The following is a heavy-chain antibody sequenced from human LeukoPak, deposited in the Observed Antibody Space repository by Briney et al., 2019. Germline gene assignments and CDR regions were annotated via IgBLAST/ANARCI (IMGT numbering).Heavy chain of an antibody. D-gene: IGHD3-10*01. CDR1: GGSFSGYY. V-gene: IGHV4-34*01. CDR2: INQSGST. J-gene: IGHJ5*02. Sequence: SETLSLTCAVDGGSFSGYYWSWIRQPPGKGLEWIGEINQSGSTNYNPSLKSRATISVDTSKNQFSLKLSSVTAADTAVYYCARVGRLDYYGSGSKRWFDPWGQGTLVTVSS. CDR3: ARVGRLDYYGSGSKRWFDP.